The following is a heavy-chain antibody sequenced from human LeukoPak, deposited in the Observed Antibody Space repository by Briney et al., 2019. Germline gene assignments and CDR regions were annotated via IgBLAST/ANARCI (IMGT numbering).Heavy chain of an antibody. V-gene: IGHV4-30-2*01. J-gene: IGHJ4*02. D-gene: IGHD2-8*02. CDR2: IYHSGST. CDR1: GGSISSGGYS. Sequence: SETLSLICAVSGGSISSGGYSWSWIRQPPGKGLEWIGYIYHSGSTYYNPSLKSRVTISVDRSKNQFSLKLSSVTAADTAVYYCARGVLFYFDYWGQGTLVTVSS. CDR3: ARGVLFYFDY.